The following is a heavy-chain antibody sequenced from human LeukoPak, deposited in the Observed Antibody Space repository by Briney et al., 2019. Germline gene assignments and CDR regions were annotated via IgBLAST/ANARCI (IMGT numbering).Heavy chain of an antibody. CDR2: INHSGST. CDR1: GGSFSGYY. D-gene: IGHD6-19*01. CDR3: ARGRDSSGSSVYLYYGMDV. J-gene: IGHJ6*02. V-gene: IGHV4-34*01. Sequence: SETLSLTCAVYGGSFSGYYWSWIRQPPGKGLEWIGEINHSGSTNYNPSLKSRDTISVDTSKNQFSLKLSSVTAADTAVYYCARGRDSSGSSVYLYYGMDVWGQGTTVTVSS.